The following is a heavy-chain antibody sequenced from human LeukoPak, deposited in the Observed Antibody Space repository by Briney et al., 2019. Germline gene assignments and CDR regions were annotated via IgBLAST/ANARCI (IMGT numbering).Heavy chain of an antibody. CDR2: ISDYNGKT. V-gene: IGHV1-18*04. Sequence: ASVKVSCKASGYMFTNYGISWVRQAPGQGLVWMGWISDYNGKTNYAQKLQGRVTMTTDTSTSIAYMELRSLKSDDTAVYYCARDGPDYGDYVNFDYWGQGTLVTVSS. D-gene: IGHD4-17*01. CDR1: GYMFTNYG. J-gene: IGHJ4*02. CDR3: ARDGPDYGDYVNFDY.